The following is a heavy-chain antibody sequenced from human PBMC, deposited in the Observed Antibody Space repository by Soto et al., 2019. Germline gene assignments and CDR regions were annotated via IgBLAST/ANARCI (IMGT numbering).Heavy chain of an antibody. CDR2: IWYGKSNK. Sequence: PAGSLRCPCAVAGLTVSRCGLHRVRHAPAKGREGVAVIWYGKSNKFYADSVKGRFTISRDKPKNTLYLQINSLRAEDTAVYYCARDLNEDDACDIWGQRKMVTV. V-gene: IGHV3-33*01. CDR3: ARDLNEDDACDI. J-gene: IGHJ3*02. CDR1: GLTVSRCG. D-gene: IGHD2-8*01.